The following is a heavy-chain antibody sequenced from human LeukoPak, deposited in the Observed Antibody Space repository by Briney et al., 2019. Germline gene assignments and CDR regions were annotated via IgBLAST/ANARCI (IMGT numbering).Heavy chain of an antibody. J-gene: IGHJ5*02. D-gene: IGHD3-10*01. CDR2: IWYDGSNK. Sequence: GSLRLSCAASGFTFSSYGMHWARQAPGKGLEWVAVIWYDGSNKYYADSVKGRFTISRDNSKNTLYLQMNSLRAEDTAVYYCALLWFGELPWFDPWGQGTLVTVSS. CDR3: ALLWFGELPWFDP. CDR1: GFTFSSYG. V-gene: IGHV3-33*01.